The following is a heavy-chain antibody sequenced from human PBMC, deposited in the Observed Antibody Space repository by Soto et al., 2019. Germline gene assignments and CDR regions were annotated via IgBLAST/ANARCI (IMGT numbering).Heavy chain of an antibody. V-gene: IGHV3-9*01. CDR1: GFTFDDYA. CDR2: ISWNSGSI. D-gene: IGHD3-9*01. CDR3: AKDIGTTLPTPLSGDILTGYTYYYYYMDV. Sequence: EVQLVESGGGLVQPGRSLRLSCAASGFTFDDYAMHWVRQAPGKGLEWVSGISWNSGSIGYADSVKGRFTISRDNAKNSLYLQMNSLRAEDTALYYCAKDIGTTLPTPLSGDILTGYTYYYYYMDVWGKGTTVTVSS. J-gene: IGHJ6*03.